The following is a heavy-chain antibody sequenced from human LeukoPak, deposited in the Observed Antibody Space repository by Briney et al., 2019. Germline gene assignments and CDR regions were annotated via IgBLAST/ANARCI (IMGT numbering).Heavy chain of an antibody. Sequence: TGGSLRLSCAASGFTFNSYATSWVRQAPGKGLEWVSGLSGSGGGTYNADSVKGRFTISRDNSQKTLYLQVNSLRAEDTALYYCARSTTVNYYYGLDVWGQGTTVTVSS. CDR3: ARSTTVNYYYGLDV. V-gene: IGHV3-23*01. CDR1: GFTFNSYA. D-gene: IGHD4-17*01. CDR2: LSGSGGGT. J-gene: IGHJ6*02.